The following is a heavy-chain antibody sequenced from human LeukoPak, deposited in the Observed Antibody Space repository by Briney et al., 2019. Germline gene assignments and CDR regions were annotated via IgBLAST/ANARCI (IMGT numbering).Heavy chain of an antibody. J-gene: IGHJ4*02. Sequence: ASVKVSCKASGYTFTSYAMNWVRQAPGQGLEWMGWINTNTGNPTYAQGFTGQFVFSLDTSVSTAYLQISSLKAEDTAVYYCAREGYCSGGSCLDYWGQGTLVTVSS. D-gene: IGHD2-15*01. CDR1: GYTFTSYA. CDR3: AREGYCSGGSCLDY. V-gene: IGHV7-4-1*02. CDR2: INTNTGNP.